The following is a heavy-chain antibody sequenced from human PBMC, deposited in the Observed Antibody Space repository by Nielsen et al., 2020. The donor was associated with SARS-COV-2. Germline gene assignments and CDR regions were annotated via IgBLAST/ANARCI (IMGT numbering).Heavy chain of an antibody. V-gene: IGHV3-9*01. CDR1: GFTFDDYA. CDR2: ISWNSGSI. Sequence: SLKISCAASGFTFDDYAMHWVRQAPGKGLEWVSGISWNSGSIGYADSVKGRFTISRDNAKNSLYLQMSSLRAEDTALYYCAKDVITMVRGGCFDYWGQGTLVTVSS. J-gene: IGHJ4*02. CDR3: AKDVITMVRGGCFDY. D-gene: IGHD3-10*01.